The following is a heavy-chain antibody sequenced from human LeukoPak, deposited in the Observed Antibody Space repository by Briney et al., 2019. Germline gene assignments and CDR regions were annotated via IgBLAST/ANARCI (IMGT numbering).Heavy chain of an antibody. J-gene: IGHJ6*02. CDR3: ARDLPPAPWNGMDV. D-gene: IGHD2-2*01. CDR2: ISYSAST. Sequence: SETLSLTCTVSGGSIYISNYFWAWIRQPPGKGLEWIGTISYSASTYYNPSLKSRVTISADTSKTQFSLKLSSVTAADTAVYYCARDLPPAPWNGMDVWGQGTTVTVSS. CDR1: GGSIYISNYF. V-gene: IGHV4-39*07.